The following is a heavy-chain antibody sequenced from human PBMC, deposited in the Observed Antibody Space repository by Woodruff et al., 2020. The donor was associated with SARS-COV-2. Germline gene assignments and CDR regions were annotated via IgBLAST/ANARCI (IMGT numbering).Heavy chain of an antibody. D-gene: IGHD6-19*01. J-gene: IGHJ1*01. Sequence: LNSRVTISVDTSKNQFSLKLSSVTAADTAVYYCAREEQVAGSAEYFQHWGQGTLVTVSS. CDR3: AREEQVAGSAEYFQH. V-gene: IGHV4-30-2*05.